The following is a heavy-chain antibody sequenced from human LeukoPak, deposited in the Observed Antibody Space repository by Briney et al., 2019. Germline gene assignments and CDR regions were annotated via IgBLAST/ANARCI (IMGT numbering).Heavy chain of an antibody. CDR2: ISYDGSDK. CDR1: EFTFSSYT. J-gene: IGHJ4*02. CDR3: ARALSGYYPYFDC. V-gene: IGHV3-30*04. Sequence: PGGSLRLSCAASEFTFSSYTMHWVRQAPGKGLEWVAVISYDGSDKYYADSVKGRFTISRDNSKNTLYLQMNNLRAEDATMYYCARALSGYYPYFDCWGLGALVTVSS. D-gene: IGHD3-3*01.